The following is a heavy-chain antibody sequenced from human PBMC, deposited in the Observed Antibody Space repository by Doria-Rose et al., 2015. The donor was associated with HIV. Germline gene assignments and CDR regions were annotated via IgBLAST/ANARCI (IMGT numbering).Heavy chain of an antibody. V-gene: IGHV3-30*18. J-gene: IGHJ3*01. Sequence: QAPAKGLEWVASTSYSGSNNYYADSVKGRFTISRDTSKSTLYLQMNTMRFEDTAVYHCVKDTGGNSGSDAFDLWGQGAMVTVSS. CDR2: TSYSGSNN. D-gene: IGHD2-21*01. CDR3: VKDTGGNSGSDAFDL.